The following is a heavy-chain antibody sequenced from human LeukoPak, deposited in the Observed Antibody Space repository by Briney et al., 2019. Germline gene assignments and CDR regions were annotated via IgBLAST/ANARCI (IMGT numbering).Heavy chain of an antibody. Sequence: GGSLRLSCAASGFTFSDYSMNWVSQAPGKGLEWVSSISSSSSYIYYADSVKGRFTISRDNAKNSLYLQMNSLRAEDTAVYYCARDIGDAAFHWGQGTLVTVSS. CDR3: ARDIGDAAFH. D-gene: IGHD4-17*01. V-gene: IGHV3-21*01. J-gene: IGHJ4*02. CDR1: GFTFSDYS. CDR2: ISSSSSYI.